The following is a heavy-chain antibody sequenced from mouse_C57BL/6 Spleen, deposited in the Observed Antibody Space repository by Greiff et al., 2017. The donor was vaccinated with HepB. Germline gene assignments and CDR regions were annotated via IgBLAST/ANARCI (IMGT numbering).Heavy chain of an antibody. J-gene: IGHJ3*01. D-gene: IGHD2-3*01. CDR1: GFTFSDYG. CDR3: ARKNGYYESFAY. Sequence: EVMLVESGGGLVKPGGSLKLSCAASGFTFSDYGMHWVRQAPEKGLEWVAYISSGSSTIYYADTVKGRFTISRDNAKNTLFLQRNSLRSEDTAMFYCARKNGYYESFAYWGQGTLVTVSA. V-gene: IGHV5-17*01. CDR2: ISSGSSTI.